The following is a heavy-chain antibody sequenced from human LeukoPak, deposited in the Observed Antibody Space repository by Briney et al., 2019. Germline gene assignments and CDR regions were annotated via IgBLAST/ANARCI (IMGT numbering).Heavy chain of an antibody. D-gene: IGHD6-19*01. CDR3: AREVARHSSGRDAFDI. CDR2: ISSSSSYI. J-gene: IGHJ3*02. CDR1: GFTFSSYS. Sequence: GGSLRLSCAASGFTFSSYSMNWVRQAPGKGLEWVSSISSSSSYIYYADSVKGRFTISRDNAKNSLYLQMNSLRAEDTAVYYCAREVARHSSGRDAFDIWGQGTMVTVSS. V-gene: IGHV3-21*01.